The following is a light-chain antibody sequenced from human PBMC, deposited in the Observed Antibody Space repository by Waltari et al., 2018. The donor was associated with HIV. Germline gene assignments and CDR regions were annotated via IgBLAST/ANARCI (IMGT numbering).Light chain of an antibody. J-gene: IGKJ4*01. CDR1: QSVINNY. CDR3: QQYFSSPLT. CDR2: GAS. V-gene: IGKV3-20*01. Sequence: VLTQSPGTMSLSPGERATLSCRASQSVINNYLAWYHQRPGQPPRLLIYGASSRATGIPDRFSGSGSGTDFTLTISRLEPEDFAVYYCQQYFSSPLTFGGGTTVEIK.